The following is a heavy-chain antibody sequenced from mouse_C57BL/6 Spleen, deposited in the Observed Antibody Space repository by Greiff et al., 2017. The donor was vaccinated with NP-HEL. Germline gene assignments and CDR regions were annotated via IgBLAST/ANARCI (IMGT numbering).Heavy chain of an antibody. CDR1: GYAFTNYL. D-gene: IGHD1-1*01. J-gene: IGHJ3*01. Sequence: QVQLQQSGAELVRPGTSVKVSCKASGYAFTNYLIEWVKQRPGQGLEWIGVINPGSGGTNYNEKFKGKATLTADKSSSTAYMQLSSLTSEDSAVYYCARGYYGSSPAYWGQGTLVTVSA. V-gene: IGHV1-54*01. CDR2: INPGSGGT. CDR3: ARGYYGSSPAY.